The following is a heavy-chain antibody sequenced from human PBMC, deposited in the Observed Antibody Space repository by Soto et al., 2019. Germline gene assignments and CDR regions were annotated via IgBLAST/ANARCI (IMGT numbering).Heavy chain of an antibody. J-gene: IGHJ5*02. V-gene: IGHV1-18*01. Sequence: QFQLVQSGAELKKPGASVKVSCKASGYILTSYGISWLRQAPGQGLEWMGWISTYNGDTSYARKLQGRVTMTTDTSTSTAYMELRSLRSDDTAVYYCARDSARAEFDPWGQGTLVTVSS. CDR3: ARDSARAEFDP. D-gene: IGHD3-10*01. CDR1: GYILTSYG. CDR2: ISTYNGDT.